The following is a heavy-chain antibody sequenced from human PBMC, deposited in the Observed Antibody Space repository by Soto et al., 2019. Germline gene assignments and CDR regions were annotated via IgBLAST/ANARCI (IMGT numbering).Heavy chain of an antibody. Sequence: EVQLVESGGGLVQPGGSLRLSCVVSGLAFSRYWMIWVRQAPGNGLEWVANINQDGSESYYVDSVKGRFTISRDNAKNSLYLQMTSLRAEDTAVYYCARTAREFNSPGCANWGQGTLVTVSS. CDR2: INQDGSES. CDR3: ARTAREFNSPGCAN. CDR1: GLAFSRYW. V-gene: IGHV3-7*01. J-gene: IGHJ4*02. D-gene: IGHD2-2*01.